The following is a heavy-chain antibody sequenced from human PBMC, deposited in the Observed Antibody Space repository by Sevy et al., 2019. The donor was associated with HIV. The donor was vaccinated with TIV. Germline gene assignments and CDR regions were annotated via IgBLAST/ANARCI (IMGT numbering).Heavy chain of an antibody. CDR3: ATRWTPGY. J-gene: IGHJ4*02. CDR1: GFAFSAYG. D-gene: IGHD1-1*01. CDR2: LRYDGSNE. V-gene: IGHV3-30*02. Sequence: GGSLRLSCAASGFAFSAYGMHWVRRAPGKGLEWVAFLRYDGSNEFYADSVRGRFTISRDNSNNTLFLQMNSLRADDTAVYYCATRWTPGYWGQGTLVTVSS.